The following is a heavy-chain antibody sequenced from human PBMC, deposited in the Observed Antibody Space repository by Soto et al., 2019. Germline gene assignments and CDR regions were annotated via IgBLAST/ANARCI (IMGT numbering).Heavy chain of an antibody. D-gene: IGHD3-10*01. Sequence: QVQLVQSGAEVKKPGSSVKVSCKASGGTFSSYAISWVRQAPGQGLEWMGGIIPIFGTANYAQKLQGRVTITADESTSTAYMELSSLRSEDTAVYYCAREASFGELLSIVRYYFDYWGQGTLVTVSS. CDR2: IIPIFGTA. CDR3: AREASFGELLSIVRYYFDY. CDR1: GGTFSSYA. V-gene: IGHV1-69*01. J-gene: IGHJ4*02.